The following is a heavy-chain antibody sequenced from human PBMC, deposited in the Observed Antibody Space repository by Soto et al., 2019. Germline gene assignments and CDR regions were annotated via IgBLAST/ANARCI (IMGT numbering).Heavy chain of an antibody. J-gene: IGHJ4*02. CDR2: VNPNSGNT. CDR1: GYTFTSYD. D-gene: IGHD6-13*01. Sequence: QVQLVQSGAEVKKPGASVKVSCKASGYTFTSYDINWVRQATGQGLEWMGWVNPNSGNTGYAQKFQGRVTMTRNTSISTAYMELSSLRSEDTAVYYCASVGEQLGTFDYWGQGTLVTVSS. V-gene: IGHV1-8*01. CDR3: ASVGEQLGTFDY.